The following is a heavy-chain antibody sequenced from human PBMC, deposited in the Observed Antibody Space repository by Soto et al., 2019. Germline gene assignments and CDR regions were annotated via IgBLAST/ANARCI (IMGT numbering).Heavy chain of an antibody. CDR3: AREPYCSSTSCYGRLWYFDL. V-gene: IGHV1-18*01. CDR2: ISAYNGNT. J-gene: IGHJ2*01. D-gene: IGHD2-2*01. CDR1: GYTFTSYG. Sequence: QVQLVQSGAEVKKPGASVKVSCKASGYTFTSYGISWVRQAPGQGLEWMGWISAYNGNTNYAQKLQGRVTMTTDTSTSTAYMELRSLRSDDTAVDYCAREPYCSSTSCYGRLWYFDLWGRGTLVTVSS.